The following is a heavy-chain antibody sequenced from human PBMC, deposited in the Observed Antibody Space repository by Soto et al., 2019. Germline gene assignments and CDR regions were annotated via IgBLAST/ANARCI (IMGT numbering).Heavy chain of an antibody. CDR2: IYYSGST. D-gene: IGHD1-26*01. J-gene: IGHJ6*02. Sequence: QVQLQESGPGLVKPSQTLSLTCTVSGGSISSGGYYWSWIRQHPGKGLERIGYIYYSGSTYYNPSLKSRVTISVDTAKNQGSLKLSSVTAADTAVYYCARCKGLTGGGMDVWGQGTTVTVSS. CDR3: ARCKGLTGGGMDV. V-gene: IGHV4-31*03. CDR1: GGSISSGGYY.